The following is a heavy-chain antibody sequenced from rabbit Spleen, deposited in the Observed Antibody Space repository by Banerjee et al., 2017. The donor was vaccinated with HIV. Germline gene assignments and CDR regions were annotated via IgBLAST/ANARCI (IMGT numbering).Heavy chain of an antibody. J-gene: IGHJ4*01. D-gene: IGHD6-1*01. Sequence: QEQLVESGGGLVQPEGSLTLTCTASGIDFSNYNFMCWVRQAPGKGLEWIGYIGAGTGTTYYASWAKGRFTISKTSSTTVTLQMTSLTAADAASYFCASAYSDIYFNLWGPGTLVTVS. V-gene: IGHV1S45*01. CDR1: GIDFSNYNF. CDR2: IGAGTGTT. CDR3: ASAYSDIYFNL.